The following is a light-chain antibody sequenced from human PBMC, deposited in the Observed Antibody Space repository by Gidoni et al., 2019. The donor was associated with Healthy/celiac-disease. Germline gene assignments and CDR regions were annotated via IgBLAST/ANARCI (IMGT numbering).Light chain of an antibody. CDR1: QSISSW. V-gene: IGKV1-5*03. J-gene: IGKJ4*01. Sequence: DIHMTHSPSTLSASVGDRVTITCRAIQSISSWLDWYQQKPGKAPKLLIYKASSLEIGVPSRFRGSGSGTEFTLTISSLQPDDFATYYCQQYNSYPLTFGGGTKVEIK. CDR2: KAS. CDR3: QQYNSYPLT.